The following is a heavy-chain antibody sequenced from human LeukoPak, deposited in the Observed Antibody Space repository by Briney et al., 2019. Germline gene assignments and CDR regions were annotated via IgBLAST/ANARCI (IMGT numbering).Heavy chain of an antibody. J-gene: IGHJ5*02. D-gene: IGHD6-6*01. CDR2: IIPIFGTA. CDR1: GGTFSSYA. V-gene: IGHV1-69*13. Sequence: SVKVSCKASGGTFSSYAISWVRQAPGQGLEWMGGIIPIFGTANYAQKFQGRVTITADESTSTAYMELRSLRSEDTAVYYCARVAASRSSSPWFDPWGQGTLVTVSS. CDR3: ARVAASRSSSPWFDP.